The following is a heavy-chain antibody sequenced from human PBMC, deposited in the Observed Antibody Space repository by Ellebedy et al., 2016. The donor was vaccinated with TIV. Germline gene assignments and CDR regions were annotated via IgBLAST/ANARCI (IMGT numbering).Heavy chain of an antibody. Sequence: SETLSLXXTVSGGSVSRNNYYWAWIRQRPGKGPEWIGNIYHTGTTFYNPSLKSRVTIFVDMSKNQFSLNLNSVTAADTALYFCARLWFGDLFSPEGDVWGHGTTVAVSS. CDR3: ARLWFGDLFSPEGDV. J-gene: IGHJ6*02. D-gene: IGHD3-10*01. V-gene: IGHV4-39*01. CDR1: GGSVSRNNYY. CDR2: IYHTGTT.